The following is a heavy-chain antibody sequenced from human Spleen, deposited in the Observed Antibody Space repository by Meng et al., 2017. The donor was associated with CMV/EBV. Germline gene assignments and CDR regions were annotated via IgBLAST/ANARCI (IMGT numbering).Heavy chain of an antibody. Sequence: GESLKISCAASGFTFSSYAMSWVRQAPGKGLEWVSAISGSGGSTYYADSVKGRFTISRDNAKNSLYLQMNSLRAEDTAVYYCARTIFGVVTPRYGMDVWGHGTTVTVSS. V-gene: IGHV3-23*01. CDR1: GFTFSSYA. J-gene: IGHJ6*02. CDR2: ISGSGGST. D-gene: IGHD3-3*01. CDR3: ARTIFGVVTPRYGMDV.